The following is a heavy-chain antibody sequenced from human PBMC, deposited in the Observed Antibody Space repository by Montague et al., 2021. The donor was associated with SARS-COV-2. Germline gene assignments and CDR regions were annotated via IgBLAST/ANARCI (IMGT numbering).Heavy chain of an antibody. CDR2: IYYTGSS. J-gene: IGHJ4*02. V-gene: IGHV4-31*03. D-gene: IGHD2-15*01. CDR1: GYSISSSAYY. CDR3: ARGGRAYCSGGSCYFVFDY. Sequence: LSLTCTLSGYSISSSAYYSSWIRQHPGKGLEWIGYIYYTGSSYYNPTLRSRLTISVDTSKNQFSLKLNSVTAAETAVYYCARGGRAYCSGGSCYFVFDYWGQGTLVTVSS.